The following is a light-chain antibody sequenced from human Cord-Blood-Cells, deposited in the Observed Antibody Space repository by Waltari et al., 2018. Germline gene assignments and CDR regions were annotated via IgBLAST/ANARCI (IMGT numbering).Light chain of an antibody. V-gene: IGKV2-28*01. CDR1: QSRLHSNGYNY. Sequence: IVMTQSPLSLPVTPGEPASISCRSSQSRLHSNGYNYLYWYLQKAGQPPPLVLYLCSNRASGVPDRFSGSGSGTDYTLNNCRVESEDVYVYYCMPDLQAPFTFGPGTKVDIK. CDR2: LCS. J-gene: IGKJ3*01. CDR3: MPDLQAPFT.